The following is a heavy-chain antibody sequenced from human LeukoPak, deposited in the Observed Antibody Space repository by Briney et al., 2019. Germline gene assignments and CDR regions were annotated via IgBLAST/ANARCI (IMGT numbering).Heavy chain of an antibody. D-gene: IGHD2-2*01. V-gene: IGHV3-74*01. CDR2: INSDGSST. Sequence: GRSLRLSCAASGFPLSSYWMHWVPPTPGKGLVWVSRINSDGSSTSYADSVKGRFTVSRDNAKNRLCLQMNSLRGEDTTVQYCTVLLQCITTNCYEGFFDPWGQGTLVTVSS. J-gene: IGHJ5*02. CDR1: GFPLSSYW. CDR3: TVLLQCITTNCYEGFFDP.